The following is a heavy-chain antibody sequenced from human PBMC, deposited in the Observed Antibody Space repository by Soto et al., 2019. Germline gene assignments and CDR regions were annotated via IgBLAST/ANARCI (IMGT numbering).Heavy chain of an antibody. D-gene: IGHD5-12*01. J-gene: IGHJ4*02. CDR2: ISYDGSNK. Sequence: QVQLVESGGGVVQPGRSLSLSCAASGFTFSSYGMHWVRQAPGMGLERVEVISYDGSNKYYADSVKGRFTISRHNSKNTLYLQMNSLRAEDTAVYYCAKDKGKGRWLQSGDYWGQGTLVTVS. CDR1: GFTFSSYG. CDR3: AKDKGKGRWLQSGDY. V-gene: IGHV3-30*18.